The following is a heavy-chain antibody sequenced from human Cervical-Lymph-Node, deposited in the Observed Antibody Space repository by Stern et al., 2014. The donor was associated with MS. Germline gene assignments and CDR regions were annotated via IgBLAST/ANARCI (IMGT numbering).Heavy chain of an antibody. CDR3: ARDSTTGMDV. CDR1: GDTFSSYA. J-gene: IGHJ6*02. Sequence: QVQLLQHGAEVKKPGSSVKVSCKTSGDTFSSYAISWVRQGPGQGLEWMGGIVPIFGTANYAEKFQGRVTITADVSTNTAYMELSRLGSDDTAVYYCARDSTTGMDVWGQGTTVTVSS. CDR2: IVPIFGTA. D-gene: IGHD1-1*01. V-gene: IGHV1-69*01.